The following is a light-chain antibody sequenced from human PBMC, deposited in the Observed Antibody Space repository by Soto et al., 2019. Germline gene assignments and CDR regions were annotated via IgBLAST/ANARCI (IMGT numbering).Light chain of an antibody. V-gene: IGKV3-20*01. Sequence: EIALTQSPGTLSLSPGERATLSCRASQSVSSIYLAWYQQKPGQAPRLLLYGASSRATGIPDRFSGSGSGTDFTLTISRLEPEDFAVYYCQQFGSSPQTFGQGTKVEIK. CDR3: QQFGSSPQT. CDR1: QSVSSIY. J-gene: IGKJ1*01. CDR2: GAS.